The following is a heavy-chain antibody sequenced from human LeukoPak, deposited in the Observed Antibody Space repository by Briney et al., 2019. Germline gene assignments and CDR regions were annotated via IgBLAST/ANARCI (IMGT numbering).Heavy chain of an antibody. CDR1: GGTFSSYA. Sequence: ASVKVSCKASGGTFSSYAISWVRQAPGQGLEWMGRIIPILGIANYAQKFQGRVTITADKSTSTAYMELSSLRSEDTAAYYCARGPGIVGSPRAFDYWGQGTLVTVSS. CDR3: ARGPGIVGSPRAFDY. V-gene: IGHV1-69*04. D-gene: IGHD1-26*01. J-gene: IGHJ4*02. CDR2: IIPILGIA.